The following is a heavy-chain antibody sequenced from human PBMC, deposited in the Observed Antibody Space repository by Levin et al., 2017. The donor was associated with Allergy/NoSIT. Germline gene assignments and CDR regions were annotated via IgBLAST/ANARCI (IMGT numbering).Heavy chain of an antibody. Sequence: GESLKISCEATGFIFSHYGFHWVRQGPGKGLEWVAVMWASGIRKHYSDSVTGRFTVSRDNSKNTVYLQMDSLRAEDTAVYYCARDAETTSHYSKFDYWGPGTLVTVSS. V-gene: IGHV3-33*01. J-gene: IGHJ4*02. CDR1: GFIFSHYG. CDR3: ARDAETTSHYSKFDY. D-gene: IGHD1-26*01. CDR2: MWASGIRK.